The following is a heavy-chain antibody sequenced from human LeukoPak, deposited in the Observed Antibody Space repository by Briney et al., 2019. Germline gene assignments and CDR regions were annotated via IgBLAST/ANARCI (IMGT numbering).Heavy chain of an antibody. CDR1: GGSISSYY. V-gene: IGHV4-59*01. CDR2: IYYSGST. Sequence: SETLSLTCTVSGGSISSYYWSWIRQPPGKGLEWIGYIYYSGSTNYNPSLKSRVTISVDMSKNQFSLKLSSVTAADTAVYYCARAQLGNFDYWGQGTLVTVSS. D-gene: IGHD6-6*01. CDR3: ARAQLGNFDY. J-gene: IGHJ4*02.